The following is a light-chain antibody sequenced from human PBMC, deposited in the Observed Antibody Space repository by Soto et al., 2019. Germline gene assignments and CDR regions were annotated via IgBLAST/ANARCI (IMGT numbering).Light chain of an antibody. CDR3: ATWDDSLKGV. Sequence: QSVLTQPPSASGTPGQRGTISCSGTTSNIGSHSVNWFQHLPGTAPKLLIITNNQRPSGVPDRFSGYKSGTSASLVISGLQSEDEADYYCATWDDSLKGVFGTGTKLTVL. J-gene: IGLJ1*01. V-gene: IGLV1-44*01. CDR1: TSNIGSHS. CDR2: TNN.